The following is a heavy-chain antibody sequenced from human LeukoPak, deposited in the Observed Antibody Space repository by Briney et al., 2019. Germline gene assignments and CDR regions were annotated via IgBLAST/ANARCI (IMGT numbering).Heavy chain of an antibody. J-gene: IGHJ4*02. CDR2: IIPVFGTT. CDR1: GGTFRSYV. D-gene: IGHD2-2*01. V-gene: IGHV1-69*05. Sequence: SVKVSCKASGGTFRSYVVSWVRQAPGQGLEWMGGIIPVFGTTDYAQKFQGRVTITTDESTSTAYMELSSLRSEDTAVYYCARGCSTTSRYDYWGQGTLVTVSS. CDR3: ARGCSTTSRYDY.